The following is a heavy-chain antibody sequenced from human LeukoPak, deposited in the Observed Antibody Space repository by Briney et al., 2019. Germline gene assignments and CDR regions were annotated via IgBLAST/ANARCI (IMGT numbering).Heavy chain of an antibody. CDR3: ARDRSTAVAGPFDY. Sequence: ASVKVSCKTSGYTFTSYGISWVRQAPGQGLEWMRWISAYNGNTNYAQKLQGRVTMTTDKSTSTGYMELRSLRSDDTAVYYCARDRSTAVAGPFDYWGQGTLVTVSS. J-gene: IGHJ4*02. V-gene: IGHV1-18*01. CDR1: GYTFTSYG. D-gene: IGHD6-19*01. CDR2: ISAYNGNT.